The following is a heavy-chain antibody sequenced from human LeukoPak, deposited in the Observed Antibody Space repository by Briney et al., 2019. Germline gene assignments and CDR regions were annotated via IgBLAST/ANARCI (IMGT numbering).Heavy chain of an antibody. J-gene: IGHJ3*02. Sequence: GGSLRLSCAASGFTFDDYAMHWVRQTPGKGLEWVSSISWDGGISVYADSVKGRFTISRDNAKSSLYLEMSALTPEDTALYLCIKDRRLDLHFDTFDIWGQGTMVTVSS. D-gene: IGHD1-7*01. CDR2: ISWDGGIS. CDR3: IKDRRLDLHFDTFDI. V-gene: IGHV3-9*01. CDR1: GFTFDDYA.